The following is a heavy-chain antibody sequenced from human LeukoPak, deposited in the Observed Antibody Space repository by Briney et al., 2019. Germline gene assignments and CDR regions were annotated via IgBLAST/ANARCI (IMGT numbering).Heavy chain of an antibody. V-gene: IGHV3-23*01. CDR2: ISGSCGST. CDR1: GFTFSSYA. J-gene: IGHJ4*02. D-gene: IGHD3-9*01. CDR3: AKSPTYYDILTGYYSGYYFDY. Sequence: PGGSLRLSCAASGFTFSSYAMSWVRQAPGKGLEWVSAISGSCGSTYYADSVKGRFTISGDNSKNTLYLQMNSLRAEDTAVYYCAKSPTYYDILTGYYSGYYFDYWGQGTLVTVSS.